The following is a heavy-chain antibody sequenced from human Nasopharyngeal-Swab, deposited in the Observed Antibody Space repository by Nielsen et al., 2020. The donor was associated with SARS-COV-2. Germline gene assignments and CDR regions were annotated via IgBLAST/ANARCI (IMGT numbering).Heavy chain of an antibody. D-gene: IGHD4-17*01. Sequence: GGSLRLSCAASGFTFSSYGMHWVRQAPGKGLEWVAFIAHDASNEYYGDSVKGRFSISRDSSKNTLYLQMDSLRGEDTAVYYCARDAPAHYGAFYWGGEPWSPSPQ. V-gene: IGHV3-30*02. CDR3: ARDAPAHYGAFY. CDR2: IAHDASNE. J-gene: IGHJ4*02. CDR1: GFTFSSYG.